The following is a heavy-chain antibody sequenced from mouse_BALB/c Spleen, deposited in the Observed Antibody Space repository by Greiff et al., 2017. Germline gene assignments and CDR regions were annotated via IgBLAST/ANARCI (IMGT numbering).Heavy chain of an antibody. J-gene: IGHJ4*01. D-gene: IGHD3-2*02. V-gene: IGHV5-6-5*01. Sequence: EVKLVESGGGLVKPGGSLKLSCAASGFTFSSYAMSWVRQTPEKRLEWVASISSGGSTYYPDSVKGRFTISRDNARNILYLQMSSLRSEDTAMYYCARISGGAMDYWGQGTSVTVSS. CDR1: GFTFSSYA. CDR3: ARISGGAMDY. CDR2: ISSGGST.